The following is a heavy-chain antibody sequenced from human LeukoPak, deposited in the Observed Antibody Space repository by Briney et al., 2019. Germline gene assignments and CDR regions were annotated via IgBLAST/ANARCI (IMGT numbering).Heavy chain of an antibody. D-gene: IGHD6-6*01. V-gene: IGHV1-46*01. J-gene: IGHJ4*02. CDR1: GYTITNNY. CDR2: INPSGTGT. CDR3: ARRTYSSSSSLFDY. Sequence: ASVKVSCKASGYTITNNYMHWVRQAPGQGLEWMGVINPSGTGTNYAQNLQGRFTMTTDTSTTTAYMELRSLRSDDTAFYYCARRTYSSSSSLFDYWGQGTLVTVSS.